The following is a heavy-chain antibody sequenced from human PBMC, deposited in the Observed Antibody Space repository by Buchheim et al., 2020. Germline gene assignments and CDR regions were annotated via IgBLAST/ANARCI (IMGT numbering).Heavy chain of an antibody. CDR1: GFTFSSYA. V-gene: IGHV3-30*04. Sequence: QVQLVESGGGVVQPGRSLRLSCAASGFTFSSYAMHWVRQAPGKRLEWVAVISYDGSNKYYADSVKGRFTISRDNSKNTLYLQMNSLRAEDTAVYYCARDCSSQPFPSGYHLGIDYWGQGTL. J-gene: IGHJ4*02. CDR3: ARDCSSQPFPSGYHLGIDY. CDR2: ISYDGSNK. D-gene: IGHD3-22*01.